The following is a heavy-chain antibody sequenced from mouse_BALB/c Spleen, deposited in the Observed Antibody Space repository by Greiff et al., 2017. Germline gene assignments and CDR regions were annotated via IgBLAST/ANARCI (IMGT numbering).Heavy chain of an antibody. CDR1: GFTFSSFG. V-gene: IGHV5-17*02. D-gene: IGHD1-2*01. CDR2: ISSGSSTI. CDR3: ARDLYGYYFDV. J-gene: IGHJ1*01. Sequence: EVKLMESGGGLVQPGGSRKLSCAASGFTFSSFGMHWVRQAPEKGLEWVAYISSGSSTIYYADTVKGRFTISRDNPKNTLFLQMTSLRSEDTAMYYCARDLYGYYFDVWGAGTTVTVSS.